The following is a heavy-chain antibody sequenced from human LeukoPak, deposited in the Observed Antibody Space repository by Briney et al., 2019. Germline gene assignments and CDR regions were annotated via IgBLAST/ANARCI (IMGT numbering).Heavy chain of an antibody. V-gene: IGHV3-49*02. D-gene: IGHD2/OR15-2a*01. CDR2: IRGKAYGGTT. CDR3: SRDESMFDY. J-gene: IGHJ4*02. Sequence: WIPQPPGKGLEWVGFIRGKAYGGTTEYAASVKGRFTISRDDSKSIAYLQMNSLKTEGSAVYYCSRDESMFDYWGQGTLVTVSS.